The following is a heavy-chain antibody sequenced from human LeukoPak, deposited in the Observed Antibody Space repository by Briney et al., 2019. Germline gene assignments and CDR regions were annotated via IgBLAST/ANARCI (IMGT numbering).Heavy chain of an antibody. D-gene: IGHD3-16*01. J-gene: IGHJ5*02. CDR1: GFTFSSYS. Sequence: PGGSLRLSCAASGFTFSSYSMNWVRQAPWKGLEWVSSISSSSSYIYYADSVKGRFTISRDNPKNSLYLQMNSLRAEDTAVYYCAGARGLGPGGYFDPWGQGTLVTVSS. CDR3: AGARGLGPGGYFDP. V-gene: IGHV3-21*04. CDR2: ISSSSSYI.